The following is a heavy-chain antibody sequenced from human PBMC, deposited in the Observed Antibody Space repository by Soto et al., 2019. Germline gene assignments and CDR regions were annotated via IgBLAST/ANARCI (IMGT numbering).Heavy chain of an antibody. D-gene: IGHD3-3*01. CDR2: IYYSGST. CDR3: ARSYDFWSGYYDY. CDR1: GGSISSYY. J-gene: IGHJ4*02. Sequence: SETLSLTCTVSGGSISSYYWSWIRQPPGKGLEWIGYIYYSGSTNYNPSLKSRVAISVDTSKNQFSLKLSSVTAADTAVYYCARSYDFWSGYYDYWGQGTLVTVSS. V-gene: IGHV4-59*01.